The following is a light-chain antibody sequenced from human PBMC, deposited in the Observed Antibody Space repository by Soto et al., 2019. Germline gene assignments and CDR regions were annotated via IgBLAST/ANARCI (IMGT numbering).Light chain of an antibody. CDR3: QQYNSYSPGALT. CDR2: DAS. CDR1: QRISSW. V-gene: IGKV1-5*01. Sequence: DIQLTQSPSTLSASVGDRVTITCRASQRISSWLAWYQQKPGKAPKLLISDASSLESGVPSRFSGSGSGTEFTLTISSLPPDDFAPYFCQQYNSYSPGALTFGGGTKVEIK. J-gene: IGKJ4*01.